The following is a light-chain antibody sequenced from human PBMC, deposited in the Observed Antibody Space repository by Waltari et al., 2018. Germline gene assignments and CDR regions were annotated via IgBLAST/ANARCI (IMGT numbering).Light chain of an antibody. J-gene: IGLJ3*02. Sequence: QSVLTQPPSASGTPGQRVTISCSGSSSNIGRNYVYWYQQFPGTAPKLLVYRNNERPSGVPDRISGSKSGTSASLAISGLRSEDEADYYCATWDGSLTAWEFGGGTKLTVL. CDR3: ATWDGSLTAWE. CDR2: RNN. V-gene: IGLV1-47*01. CDR1: SSNIGRNY.